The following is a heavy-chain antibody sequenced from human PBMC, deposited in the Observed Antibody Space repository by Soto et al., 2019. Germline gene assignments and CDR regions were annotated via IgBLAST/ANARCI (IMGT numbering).Heavy chain of an antibody. V-gene: IGHV3-30*18. J-gene: IGHJ4*02. Sequence: QVQVVESGGGVVQPGRSLRLSCEASGFTFSSYGMHWVRQAPGKGLEWVAVISYDGRNKYYADSVKGRFTISRDNSKNTLYMEMTSLRVEDTAVYYCAKGPVGWAADYGYYRFDYWGQGTLVTVSS. D-gene: IGHD4-17*01. CDR1: GFTFSSYG. CDR2: ISYDGRNK. CDR3: AKGPVGWAADYGYYRFDY.